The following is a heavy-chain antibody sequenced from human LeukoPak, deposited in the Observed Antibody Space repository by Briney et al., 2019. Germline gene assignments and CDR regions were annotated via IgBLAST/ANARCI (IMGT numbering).Heavy chain of an antibody. J-gene: IGHJ2*01. Sequence: PSETLSLTCTVSGGSTSSGDYYWSWIRQPPGKGLEWIGYIYYSGSTYYNPSLKSRVTISVDTSKNQFSLKLSSVTAADTAVYYCATSSDMVVVPAAIPPPYWYFDLWGRGTLVTVSS. CDR2: IYYSGST. V-gene: IGHV4-30-4*08. D-gene: IGHD2-2*01. CDR1: GGSTSSGDYY. CDR3: ATSSDMVVVPAAIPPPYWYFDL.